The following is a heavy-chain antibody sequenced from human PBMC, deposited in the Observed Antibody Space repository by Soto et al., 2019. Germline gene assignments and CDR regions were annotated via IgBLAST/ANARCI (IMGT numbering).Heavy chain of an antibody. CDR2: IWYDGSNK. V-gene: IGHV3-33*01. J-gene: IGHJ6*02. CDR3: ARARLWFVRGYYYGMDV. Sequence: QVQLVESGGGVVQPGRSLRLSCAASGFTFSSYGMHWVRQAPSKGLEWVAVIWYDGSNKYYADSVKGRFTISRDNSKNTLYLKMNSLRAEDTAVYYCARARLWFVRGYYYGMDVWGQGTTVTVSS. CDR1: GFTFSSYG. D-gene: IGHD3-10*01.